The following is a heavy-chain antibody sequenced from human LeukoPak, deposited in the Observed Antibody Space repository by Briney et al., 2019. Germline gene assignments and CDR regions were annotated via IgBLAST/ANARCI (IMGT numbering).Heavy chain of an antibody. CDR1: GYTFTGYY. D-gene: IGHD6-13*01. V-gene: IGHV1-2*02. J-gene: IGHJ3*02. Sequence: ASVKVSCKASGYTFTGYYMHWVRQAPGQGLEWMGWINPNSGGTNYAQKFQGRVTMTGDTSISTAYMELSSLRSDDTSVYYCAREGDSSWLHDVFDIWGQGTMVTVSS. CDR2: INPNSGGT. CDR3: AREGDSSWLHDVFDI.